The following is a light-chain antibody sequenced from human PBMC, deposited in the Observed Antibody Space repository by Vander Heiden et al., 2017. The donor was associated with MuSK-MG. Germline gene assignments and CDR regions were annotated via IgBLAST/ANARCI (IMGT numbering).Light chain of an antibody. Sequence: QSVLTQPPSASGTPGQRVTISCSGSSSNIGSNTVNWYQQLPGTAPKLLIYINNQRPSGVPDRFSGSKSGTSASLAISGLQSEDEADYYCSAWADSLNGPSWVFGGGTKLTVL. V-gene: IGLV1-44*01. J-gene: IGLJ3*02. CDR3: SAWADSLNGPSWV. CDR2: INN. CDR1: SSNIGSNT.